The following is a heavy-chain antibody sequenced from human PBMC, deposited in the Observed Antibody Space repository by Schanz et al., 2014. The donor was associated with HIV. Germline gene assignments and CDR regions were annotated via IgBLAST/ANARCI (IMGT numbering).Heavy chain of an antibody. CDR1: GGIFSYHA. CDR3: ARWGRGCSGGSCYWGYYGMDV. CDR2: ISAYKGNT. Sequence: QVQLVQSGVEVKKPGASVKVSCKASGGIFSYHAINWVRQAPGQGLEWMGWISAYKGNTNYAQKLQGRVTMTTDTSTNTAYMELRRLRSDDTAVYYCARWGRGCSGGSCYWGYYGMDVWGQGTTVTVSS. D-gene: IGHD2-15*01. V-gene: IGHV1-18*01. J-gene: IGHJ6*02.